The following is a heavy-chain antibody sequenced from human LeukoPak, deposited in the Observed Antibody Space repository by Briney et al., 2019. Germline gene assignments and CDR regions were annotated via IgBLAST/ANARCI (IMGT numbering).Heavy chain of an antibody. CDR1: GFTVSSYY. J-gene: IGHJ4*02. CDR3: ARETYDSSGYYYFYFDY. Sequence: GGSLRLSCAASGFTVSSYYMSWVRQAPGEGLEWVSVIYSGGTTFYADSVKGRFTLSRDNSKNTLYLQMNSLRAEDTAVYYCARETYDSSGYYYFYFDYWGQGTLVTVSS. CDR2: IYSGGTT. V-gene: IGHV3-53*01. D-gene: IGHD3-22*01.